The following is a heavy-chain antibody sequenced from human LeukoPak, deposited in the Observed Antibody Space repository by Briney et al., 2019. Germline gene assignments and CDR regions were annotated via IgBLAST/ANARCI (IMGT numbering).Heavy chain of an antibody. CDR1: GFTFSNYW. CDR2: IHLHGSER. CDR3: AKDALEDIVVVPAAYFDY. V-gene: IGHV3-7*03. J-gene: IGHJ4*02. Sequence: GGSLRLSCAASGFTFSNYWLSWVRQAPGKGLEWVANIHLHGSERYYLDSVKGRFTISRDNAKNSLYLQMNSLRAEDTAVYYCAKDALEDIVVVPAAYFDYWGQGTLVTVSS. D-gene: IGHD2-2*01.